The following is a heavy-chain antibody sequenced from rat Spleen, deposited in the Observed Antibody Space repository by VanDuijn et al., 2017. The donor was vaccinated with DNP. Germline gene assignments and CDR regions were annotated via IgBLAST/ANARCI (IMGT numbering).Heavy chain of an antibody. V-gene: IGHV5-22*01. CDR3: ARSGRYYAMDA. D-gene: IGHD1-4*01. J-gene: IGHJ4*01. CDR1: GFTFSDFA. Sequence: EVQLVESGGGLVQPGRSMKLSCAASGFTFSDFAMAWVLQAPTKGLEWVASITYDGGSTYYPDSVKGRFTISRDNAKNTLSLQMNSLRSEDTATYYCARSGRYYAMDAWGQGTSVTVSS. CDR2: ITYDGGST.